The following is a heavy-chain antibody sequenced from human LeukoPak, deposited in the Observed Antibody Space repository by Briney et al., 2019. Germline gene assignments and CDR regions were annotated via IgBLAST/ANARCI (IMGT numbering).Heavy chain of an antibody. V-gene: IGHV3-33*07. D-gene: IGHD1-26*01. CDR3: ARWGAGATIDY. J-gene: IGHJ4*02. Sequence: LGGSLRLSCAASGFSFSSYGIYWVRQAPGKGLEWVAVIWYDGSNQYYADSVKGRFTISRDNSGNTAYLQMNSLRVEDTAVYFCARWGAGATIDYWGQGTLVTVSS. CDR2: IWYDGSNQ. CDR1: GFSFSSYG.